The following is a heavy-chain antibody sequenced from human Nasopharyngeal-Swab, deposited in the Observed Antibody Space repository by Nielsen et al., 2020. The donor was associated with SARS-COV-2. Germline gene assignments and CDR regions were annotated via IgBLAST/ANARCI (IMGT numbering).Heavy chain of an antibody. CDR1: GGSFRGYY. CDR2: INHSGST. CDR3: ARGFHPRHYYDSSGSSLDY. V-gene: IGHV4-34*01. J-gene: IGHJ4*02. Sequence: SETLSLTCAVYGGSFRGYYWSGIRQPPGKGLEWIGEINHSGSTNYNPSLKSRVTILVDTSKNQFSLKLSSVTAADTAVYYCARGFHPRHYYDSSGSSLDYWGQGTLVTVSS. D-gene: IGHD3-22*01.